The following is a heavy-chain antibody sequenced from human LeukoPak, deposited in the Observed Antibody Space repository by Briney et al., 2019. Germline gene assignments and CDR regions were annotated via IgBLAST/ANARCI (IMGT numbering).Heavy chain of an antibody. J-gene: IGHJ4*02. CDR2: IYHSGST. V-gene: IGHV4-38-2*02. D-gene: IGHD3-10*01. Sequence: PSETLSLTRTVSGFSISSGYYWGWIRQPPGKGLEWIGSIYHSGSTYYSPSLKSRVTMSIDTSKNQFSLKLSSVTAADTAIYYCARDAKYYYGSRTYFFFEYWGQGTLLSVSS. CDR1: GFSISSGYY. CDR3: ARDAKYYYGSRTYFFFEY.